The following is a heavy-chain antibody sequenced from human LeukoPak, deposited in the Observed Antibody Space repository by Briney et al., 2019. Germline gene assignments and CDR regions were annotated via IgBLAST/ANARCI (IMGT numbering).Heavy chain of an antibody. CDR1: GDSVSSYSAA. D-gene: IGHD3-22*01. J-gene: IGHJ3*02. CDR3: ARDYYYDSSGPDAFDI. Sequence: SQTLSLTCAISGDSVSSYSAAWNWIRQSPSRGLEWLGRTYYRSKWYNDYAFSVKSRITINPDTSKNQFSLQLNSVTPEDTAVYYCARDYYYDSSGPDAFDIWGQGTMVTVSS. CDR2: TYYRSKWYN. V-gene: IGHV6-1*01.